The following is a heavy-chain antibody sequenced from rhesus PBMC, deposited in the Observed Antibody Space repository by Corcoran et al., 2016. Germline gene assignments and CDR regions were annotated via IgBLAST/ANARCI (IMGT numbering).Heavy chain of an antibody. Sequence: QVQLQESGPGLVKPSETLSLTCAVSGGSISSSNWWHWIRQPPRKGLEWIGYISGSSGSTYYNPSLKSRVTISTDTSKNQFSLKLSSVTAADTAVYYCARDCPAGGYCYGLDSWGQGVVVTVSS. J-gene: IGHJ6*01. V-gene: IGHV4-65*01. CDR2: ISGSSGST. D-gene: IGHD2-21*01. CDR1: GGSISSSNW. CDR3: ARDCPAGGYCYGLDS.